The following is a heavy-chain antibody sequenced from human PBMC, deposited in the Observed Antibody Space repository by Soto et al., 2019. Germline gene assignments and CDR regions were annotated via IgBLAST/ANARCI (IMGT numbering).Heavy chain of an antibody. Sequence: GESLKISCKGSGYNSNGYFITWVRQMPGKGLEWMGRIDPSDSYNTYSPSFQGHVTISVDKSINTAYLQWRSLRASDTAMYYCASGELGYDYYYGMDVWGQGTTVTVSS. D-gene: IGHD2-15*01. CDR3: ASGELGYDYYYGMDV. V-gene: IGHV5-10-1*01. CDR2: IDPSDSYN. CDR1: GYNSNGYF. J-gene: IGHJ6*02.